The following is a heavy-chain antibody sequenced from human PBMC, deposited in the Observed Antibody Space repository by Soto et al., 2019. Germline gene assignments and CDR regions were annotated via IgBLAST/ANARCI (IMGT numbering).Heavy chain of an antibody. Sequence: GGSLRLSCAASGFTFSSSWMHWVCQAPEKGLEWVADIKCDGSEKYYVDSVKGRLTISRDNAKNSLYLQVNSLRAEDMTVYYCVRGGGGGLFDPWGQGTMVTVSS. CDR1: GFTFSSSW. J-gene: IGHJ5*02. CDR3: VRGGGGGLFDP. V-gene: IGHV3-7*03. D-gene: IGHD2-15*01. CDR2: IKCDGSEK.